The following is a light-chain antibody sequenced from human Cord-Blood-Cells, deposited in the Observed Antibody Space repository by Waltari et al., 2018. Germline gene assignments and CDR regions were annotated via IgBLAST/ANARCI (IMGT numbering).Light chain of an antibody. J-gene: IGKJ2*01. CDR2: GAS. CDR3: QQYNNWPPYT. CDR1: QSGSSN. V-gene: IGKV3-15*01. Sequence: EIVMTQSPATLSVSPGARATPSCRASQSGSSNLAWYQQKPGQAPRLLIYGASTRATGIPARFSGSGSGTEFTLTISSLQSEDFAVYYCQQYNNWPPYTFGQGTKLEIK.